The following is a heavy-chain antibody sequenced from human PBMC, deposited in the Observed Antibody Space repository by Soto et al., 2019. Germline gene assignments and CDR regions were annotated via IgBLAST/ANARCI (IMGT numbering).Heavy chain of an antibody. CDR2: IMSKTDGGTT. J-gene: IGHJ4*02. V-gene: IGHV3-15*01. CDR1: GFTFSKAW. Sequence: GGSLRLSCATSGFTFSKAWVGWVRQAPGKGLEWVGRIMSKTDGGTTDYAAPVKGRFTIPRDDSKSTLYLQMNSLKTEDTAFYYCNKASGMSPYSFDYWGQGTLVTVSS. D-gene: IGHD1-26*01. CDR3: NKASGMSPYSFDY.